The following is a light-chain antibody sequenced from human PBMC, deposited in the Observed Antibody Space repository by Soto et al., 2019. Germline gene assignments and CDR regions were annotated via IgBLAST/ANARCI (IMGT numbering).Light chain of an antibody. CDR2: TSS. Sequence: DIQMTQSPSSVSASVGDTVTITCRASQSINSWLAWYQQKPGNAPKLLIYTSSTLQTGVPSRFSGSGSGTDFTLTISSLQPEDFATYYCQQASRFPLTCGGGTKVEN. J-gene: IGKJ4*01. CDR3: QQASRFPLT. CDR1: QSINSW. V-gene: IGKV1D-12*01.